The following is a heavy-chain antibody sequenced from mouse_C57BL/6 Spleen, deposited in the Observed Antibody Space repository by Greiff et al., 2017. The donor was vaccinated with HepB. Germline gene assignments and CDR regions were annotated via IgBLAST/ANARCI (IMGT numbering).Heavy chain of an antibody. CDR3: ARQDYYGSSWDWYFDV. CDR2: IYPGDGDT. CDR1: GYAFSSSW. V-gene: IGHV1-82*01. Sequence: VQLQQSGPELVKPGASVKISCKASGYAFSSSWMNWVKQRPGKGLEWIGRIYPGDGDTNYNGKFKGKATLTADKSSSTAYMQLSSLTSEDSAVYFCARQDYYGSSWDWYFDVWGTGTTVTVSS. D-gene: IGHD1-1*01. J-gene: IGHJ1*03.